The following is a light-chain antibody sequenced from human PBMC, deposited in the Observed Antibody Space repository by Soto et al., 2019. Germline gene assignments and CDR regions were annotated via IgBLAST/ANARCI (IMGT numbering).Light chain of an antibody. CDR3: QQFSSYPLT. Sequence: EIVLTQSPGTLSLSPGERATLSCRASQSVSNNYLAWYQQKPGQAPRLLIYGASNRATGIPDRFSGGGSGTDFTLTISRLEPEDFAVYYCQQFSSYPLTFGGGTNVDIK. CDR1: QSVSNNY. J-gene: IGKJ4*01. V-gene: IGKV3-20*01. CDR2: GAS.